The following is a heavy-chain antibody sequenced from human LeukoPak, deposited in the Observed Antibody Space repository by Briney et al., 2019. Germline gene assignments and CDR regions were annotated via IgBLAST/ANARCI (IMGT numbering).Heavy chain of an antibody. V-gene: IGHV1-69*13. CDR2: IIPIFGTA. CDR3: ARVTTVTWWFDP. CDR1: GGTFSSYA. D-gene: IGHD4-17*01. Sequence: SVKVSCKASGGTFSSYAISWVRQAPGQGLEWMGGIIPIFGTANYAQKFQGRVTITADESTSTAYMELSSLRSKDTAVYYCARVTTVTWWFDPWGQGTLVTVSS. J-gene: IGHJ5*02.